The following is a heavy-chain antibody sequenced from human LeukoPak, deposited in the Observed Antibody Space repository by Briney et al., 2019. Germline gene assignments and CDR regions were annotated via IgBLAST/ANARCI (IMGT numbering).Heavy chain of an antibody. Sequence: SETLSLTCAVYGRSFSGYYWSWIRQPPGKGLEWIGEINHSGSTNYNPSLKSRVTISVDTSKNQFSLKLSSVTAADTAVYYCARAEPQGLYYYGMDVWGQGTTVTVSS. CDR2: INHSGST. J-gene: IGHJ6*02. CDR3: ARAEPQGLYYYGMDV. D-gene: IGHD1-14*01. V-gene: IGHV4-34*01. CDR1: GRSFSGYY.